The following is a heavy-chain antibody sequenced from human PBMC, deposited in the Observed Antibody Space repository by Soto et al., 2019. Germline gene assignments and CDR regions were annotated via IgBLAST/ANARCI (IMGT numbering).Heavy chain of an antibody. CDR1: GYTFTSYG. CDR3: ARDLPTMDY. V-gene: IGHV1-18*01. CDR2: IRAYNGNT. J-gene: IGHJ4*01. Sequence: QVQLVQSGAEVKKPGSSVKVSCKASGYTFTSYGISWVRQAPGQGLEWMGWIRAYNGNTNYAQKLQGRVTMTTDTSTSTAYRELRGVRSHDTAVYCCARDLPTMDYWGQGTTVTVSS.